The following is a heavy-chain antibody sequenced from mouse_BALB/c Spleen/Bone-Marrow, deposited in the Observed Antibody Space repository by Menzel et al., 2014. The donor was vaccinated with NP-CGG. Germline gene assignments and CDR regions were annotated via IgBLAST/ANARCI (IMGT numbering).Heavy chain of an antibody. V-gene: IGHV14-3*02. D-gene: IGHD1-1*01. CDR3: ARGYGSSYATGYFDV. J-gene: IGHJ1*01. CDR2: TDPANGNT. Sequence: EVKLQESGAELVKPGASVKLSCTASGFNIKDTYMHWVKQRPEQGLEWIGRTDPANGNTKYDPKFQGKATITADTSSNTAYLQLSSLTSEDTAVYYCARGYGSSYATGYFDVWGAGTTVTVSS. CDR1: GFNIKDTY.